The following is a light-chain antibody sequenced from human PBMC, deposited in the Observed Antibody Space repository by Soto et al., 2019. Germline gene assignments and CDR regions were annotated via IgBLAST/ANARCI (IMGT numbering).Light chain of an antibody. CDR2: EVS. V-gene: IGLV2-23*02. CDR1: SHDVGTYGL. Sequence: QSVVTQPASVSGSPGQSVTISCTGASHDVGTYGLVSWYQQHPGKAPKLIIYEVSKRPSGVSDRYSGSMSGNTASLTISVLQAEDDADYYCWSFAGDIIFFVFGTGTKVTFL. J-gene: IGLJ1*01. CDR3: WSFAGDIIFFV.